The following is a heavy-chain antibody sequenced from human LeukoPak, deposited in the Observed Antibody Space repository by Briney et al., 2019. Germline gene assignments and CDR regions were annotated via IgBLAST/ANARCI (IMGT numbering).Heavy chain of an antibody. CDR1: GFTVISNY. CDR3: ARYLTRYDILTGYYRHDAFDI. CDR2: IYSGGST. V-gene: IGHV3-66*01. Sequence: GGSLRLSCAASGFTVISNYMSWVRQAPGKGLEWVSVIYSGGSTYYADSVKGRFTISRDNSKNTLYLQMNSLRAEDTAVYYCARYLTRYDILTGYYRHDAFDIWGQGTMVTVSS. D-gene: IGHD3-9*01. J-gene: IGHJ3*02.